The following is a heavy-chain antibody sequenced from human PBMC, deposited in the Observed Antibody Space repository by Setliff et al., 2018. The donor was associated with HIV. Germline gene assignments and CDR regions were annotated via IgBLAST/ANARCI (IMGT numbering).Heavy chain of an antibody. CDR3: ARGGAVSADFDS. J-gene: IGHJ5*01. V-gene: IGHV4-38-2*01. CDR1: GYSIRDNFF. CDR2: IYYDGRT. D-gene: IGHD3-16*01. Sequence: SETLSLTCAVSGYSIRDNFFWGWVRQPPGKGLEWIGSIYYDGRTFYKPSLKSRLTISVDTSKNQFSLSLNSVTAADTAVYFCARGGAVSADFDSWGQGTLVTVSS.